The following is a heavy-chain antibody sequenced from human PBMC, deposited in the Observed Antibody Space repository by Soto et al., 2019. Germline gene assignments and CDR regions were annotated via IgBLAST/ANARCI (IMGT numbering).Heavy chain of an antibody. V-gene: IGHV3-15*01. CDR2: MKSNGAT. D-gene: IGHD1-26*01. J-gene: IGHJ4*02. CDR1: GFTFNNAW. Sequence: EVQLVESGGGLVTPGGSLRLSCVVSGFTFNNAWMHWVRQAPGKGLEWVGRMKSNGATDYAAFVKGRFTFSRDDSRGTLYLQMNSLETEHTAVYYCTADLSPPEGPSYAIDYWGQGTLVTVSS. CDR3: TADLSPPEGPSYAIDY.